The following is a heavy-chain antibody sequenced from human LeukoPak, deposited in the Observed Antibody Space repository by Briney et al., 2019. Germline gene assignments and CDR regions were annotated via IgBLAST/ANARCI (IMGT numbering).Heavy chain of an antibody. CDR1: GFTFSSYG. J-gene: IGHJ4*02. Sequence: GGSLRLSCAASGFTFSSYGMHWVRQAPGKGLEWVAVISYDGSNKYYADSVKGRFTISRDNSKNTLYLQMNSLRAEDTAVYYCARDLSSTTGSDYWGQGTLVTVSS. CDR3: ARDLSSTTGSDY. D-gene: IGHD4-11*01. V-gene: IGHV3-30*03. CDR2: ISYDGSNK.